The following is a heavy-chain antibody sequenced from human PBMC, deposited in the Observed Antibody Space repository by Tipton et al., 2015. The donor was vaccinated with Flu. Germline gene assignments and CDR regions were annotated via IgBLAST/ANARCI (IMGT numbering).Heavy chain of an antibody. CDR2: IYYSGST. V-gene: IGHV4-59*08. Sequence: TLSLTCTVSGGSISSYYWSWIRQPPGKGLEWIGYIYYSGSTNYNPSHKSRVTITVGTSKNQYSLKLSSVTAADTAVYYCARDSAAHYGMDVWGQGTTVTVSS. D-gene: IGHD6-13*01. CDR3: ARDSAAHYGMDV. CDR1: GGSISSYY. J-gene: IGHJ6*02.